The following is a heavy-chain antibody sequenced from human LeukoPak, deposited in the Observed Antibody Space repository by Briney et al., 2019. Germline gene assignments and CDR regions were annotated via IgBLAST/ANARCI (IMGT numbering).Heavy chain of an antibody. D-gene: IGHD4-17*01. V-gene: IGHV3-74*01. CDR2: INSDGSTT. Sequence: PGESLRLSCAASGFTFSSYWMHWVRQTPGKGLVWVSRINSDGSTTSYADSVKGRFTISRDNAKNTLYLQMSSLRAEDTAVYYCARARDYGDYVNWFDPWGQGTLVTVSS. J-gene: IGHJ5*02. CDR3: ARARDYGDYVNWFDP. CDR1: GFTFSSYW.